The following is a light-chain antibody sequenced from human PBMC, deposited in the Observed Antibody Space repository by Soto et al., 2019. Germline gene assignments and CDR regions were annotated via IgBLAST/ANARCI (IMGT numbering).Light chain of an antibody. CDR1: SSNIGAGYD. CDR2: DNT. Sequence: QSVLTQPPSVSGAPGQRVTISCTGSSSNIGAGYDVHWYQQLPGTAPKLLIYDNTNRPSGVPDRFSGSKSGTSASLAITGLQAEDEADYYCQSYDSSQDVVFGGGTQLTVL. V-gene: IGLV1-40*01. CDR3: QSYDSSQDVV. J-gene: IGLJ2*01.